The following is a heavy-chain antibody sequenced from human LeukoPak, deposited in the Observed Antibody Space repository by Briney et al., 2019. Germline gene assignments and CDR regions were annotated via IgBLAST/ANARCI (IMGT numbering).Heavy chain of an antibody. Sequence: GGSLRLSCAASGFTFSDYYMSWIRQAPGKGLEWVSYISSGGSTIYYADSVKGRFTISRDNRKNTLYLQMNSLRAEDTAMYFCAKRGVVIRVILVGFHKEAYYFDSWGQGALVTVSS. CDR1: GFTFSDYY. V-gene: IGHV3-11*01. CDR2: ISSGGSTI. D-gene: IGHD3-22*01. CDR3: AKRGVVIRVILVGFHKEAYYFDS. J-gene: IGHJ4*02.